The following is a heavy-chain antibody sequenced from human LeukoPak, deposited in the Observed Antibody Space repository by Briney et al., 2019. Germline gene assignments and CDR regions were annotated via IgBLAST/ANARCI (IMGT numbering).Heavy chain of an antibody. V-gene: IGHV4-59*10. CDR3: ASEFST. Sequence: SETLSLTCAVYGGSFSGYYWSWIRQPPGKGLEWIGRIYTSGSTNYNPSLKSRVTMSLDTSKNQFSLKLTSVTAADTAVYYCASEFSTWGQGTLVTVSS. J-gene: IGHJ5*02. D-gene: IGHD3-3*01. CDR1: GGSFSGYY. CDR2: IYTSGST.